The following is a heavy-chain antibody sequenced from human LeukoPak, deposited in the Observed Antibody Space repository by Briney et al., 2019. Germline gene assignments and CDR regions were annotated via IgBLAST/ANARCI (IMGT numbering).Heavy chain of an antibody. CDR2: IYHSGFT. CDR1: GGSISSTYW. J-gene: IGHJ5*02. CDR3: ARAVGYCSSTSCANWFDP. D-gene: IGHD2-2*03. Sequence: SGTLSLTCDVSGGSISSTYWWTWVRQSPGKGLEWIGEIYHSGFTNYNPSLKSRVTISVDKPKNHFSLKLSSVTAADTAVYYCARAVGYCSSTSCANWFDPWGQGTLVTVSS. V-gene: IGHV4-4*02.